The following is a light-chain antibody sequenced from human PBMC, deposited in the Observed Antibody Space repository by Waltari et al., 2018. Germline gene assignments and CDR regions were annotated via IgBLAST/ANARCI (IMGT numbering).Light chain of an antibody. CDR2: GAS. CDR3: QQYGSSPAT. CDR1: QSVSSSY. J-gene: IGKJ1*01. V-gene: IGKV3-20*01. Sequence: DIVLTQSPGTLSSSPGERATLSCRASQSVSSSYLAWYQQKPGQAPRLLIYGASSRATGIPDRFSGSGSGTDFTLTISRLEPEDFAVYYCQQYGSSPATFGQGTKVEIK.